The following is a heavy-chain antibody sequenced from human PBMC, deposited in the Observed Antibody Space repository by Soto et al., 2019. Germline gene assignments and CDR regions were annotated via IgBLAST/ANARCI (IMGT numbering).Heavy chain of an antibody. V-gene: IGHV3-23*01. CDR3: ARHYDLSGRFSAFDI. Sequence: EVQLLESGGGLVQPGGSLRLSCAASGFTFSSYAVSWVRQAPGKGLEWVSAIRASGTTTYHADSAKGRFTFSRDNSRNARYLQLDSLRGEDTAVYFCARHYDLSGRFSAFDIWGRGTMATVSS. CDR1: GFTFSSYA. D-gene: IGHD3-22*01. CDR2: IRASGTTT. J-gene: IGHJ3*02.